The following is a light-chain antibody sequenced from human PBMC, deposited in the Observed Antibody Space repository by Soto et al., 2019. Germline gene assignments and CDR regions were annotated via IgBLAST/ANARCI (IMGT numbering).Light chain of an antibody. CDR2: AAS. CDR1: QGISSA. V-gene: IGKV1-39*01. Sequence: IQLTQSPSSVSTSVGDRVTIPSRASQGISSALAWYQQKPGKAPKVLIYAASSLQSGVPSRFSGSGSGTGFTLTISSLQPEDFATYYCQQSYSTPWTFGQGTNV. CDR3: QQSYSTPWT. J-gene: IGKJ1*01.